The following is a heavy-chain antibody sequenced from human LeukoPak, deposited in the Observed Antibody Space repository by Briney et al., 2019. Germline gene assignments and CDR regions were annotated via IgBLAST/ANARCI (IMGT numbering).Heavy chain of an antibody. Sequence: PGGSLRLSCAASGFTFSSYAMSWVRQAPGKGLEWVSAISGSGGSTYYADSVKGRFTISRDNSKNTLYLQMNSLRAEDTAVYYCAKDRSDSSSWYGHFDYWGQGTLVTVSS. CDR2: ISGSGGST. J-gene: IGHJ4*02. V-gene: IGHV3-23*01. CDR1: GFTFSSYA. CDR3: AKDRSDSSSWYGHFDY. D-gene: IGHD6-13*01.